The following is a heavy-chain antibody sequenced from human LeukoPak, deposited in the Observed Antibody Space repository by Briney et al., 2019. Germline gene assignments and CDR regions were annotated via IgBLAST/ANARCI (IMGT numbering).Heavy chain of an antibody. CDR2: INPNSGGT. CDR3: ASGASTVAYYYYYYMDV. Sequence: ASVKVSCKASGYTFTGYYMHWVRQAPGQGLEWMGRINPNSGGTNYAQKFQGRVTMTRDTSISTAYMELSRLRSDDTAVYYCASGASTVAYYYYYYMDVWGKGTTVTVSS. J-gene: IGHJ6*03. D-gene: IGHD4-23*01. V-gene: IGHV1-2*06. CDR1: GYTFTGYY.